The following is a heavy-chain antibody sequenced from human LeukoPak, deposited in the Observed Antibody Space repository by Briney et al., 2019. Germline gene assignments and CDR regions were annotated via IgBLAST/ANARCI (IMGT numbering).Heavy chain of an antibody. J-gene: IGHJ4*02. CDR2: INHSGST. Sequence: TSETLPLTCAVYGGSFSGSYWSWIRQPPGKGLEWIGEINHSGSTNYNPSLKSRVTISVDTSKNQFSLDLSSVTAADTAVYYCARRGGGYYPYYFDYWGQGTLATVSS. V-gene: IGHV4-34*01. CDR1: GGSFSGSY. CDR3: ARRGGGYYPYYFDY. D-gene: IGHD3-22*01.